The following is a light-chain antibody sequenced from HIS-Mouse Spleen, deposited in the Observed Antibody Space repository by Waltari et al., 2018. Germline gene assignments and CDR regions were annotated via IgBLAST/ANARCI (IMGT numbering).Light chain of an antibody. CDR3: AAWDDSLSGPV. Sequence: QSVLTQPPSASGTPGQRVTIPCSGSSPNLGINYVYWYQQLPGTAPKLLIYRNTQRPSGVPDRFSGSKSGTSASLAISGLRSEDEADYYCAAWDDSLSGPVFGGGTKLTVL. CDR2: RNT. V-gene: IGLV1-47*01. CDR1: SPNLGINY. J-gene: IGLJ3*02.